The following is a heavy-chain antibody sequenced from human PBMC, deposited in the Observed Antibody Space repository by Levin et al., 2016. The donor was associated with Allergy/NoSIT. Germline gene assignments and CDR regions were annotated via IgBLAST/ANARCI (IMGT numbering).Heavy chain of an antibody. Sequence: GGSLRLSCAASGFPFAGYSLSWVRQAPGEGLEWVSTITGGSSTFYADSVKGRFTIFRDTSGNTLYLQMNTLRDEDTALYYCAKGQSTFDHWGLGTLVTVSS. J-gene: IGHJ4*02. D-gene: IGHD2/OR15-2a*01. V-gene: IGHV3-23*01. CDR1: GFPFAGYS. CDR2: ITGGSST. CDR3: AKGQSTFDH.